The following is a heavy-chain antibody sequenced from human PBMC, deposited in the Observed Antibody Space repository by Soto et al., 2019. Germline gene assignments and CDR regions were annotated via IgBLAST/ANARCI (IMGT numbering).Heavy chain of an antibody. CDR3: TVRGAAAQFDP. D-gene: IGHD2-2*01. V-gene: IGHV3-73*01. CDR1: GFSLSGSA. J-gene: IGHJ5*02. Sequence: EVPLVQSGGGLVQPGGSLKLSCAASGFSLSGSAMHWVRQASGKGLEWVGRIRSKANNYATTYAASLEGRFTISTDDSKNTAYLQMNSLKTEDTAVYYCTVRGAAAQFDPWGQGTLVTVSS. CDR2: IRSKANNYAT.